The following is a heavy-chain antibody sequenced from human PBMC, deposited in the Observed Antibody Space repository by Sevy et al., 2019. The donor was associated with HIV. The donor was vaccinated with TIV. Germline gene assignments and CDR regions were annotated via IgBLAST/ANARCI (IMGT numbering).Heavy chain of an antibody. D-gene: IGHD2-2*02. J-gene: IGHJ4*02. V-gene: IGHV1-8*01. CDR2: MSPNSGNT. Sequence: ASVKVSCKASGYTFTSYDINWVRQATGQGLEWMGWMSPNSGNTGYAQKFQGRVTMTRNTSISTAYMELSSLRSEDTAVYYCARVVDCSSTSCYRGGEFDYWGQGTLVTVSS. CDR1: GYTFTSYD. CDR3: ARVVDCSSTSCYRGGEFDY.